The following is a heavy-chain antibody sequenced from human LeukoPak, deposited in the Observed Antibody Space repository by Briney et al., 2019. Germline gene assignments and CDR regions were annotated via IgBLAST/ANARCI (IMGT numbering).Heavy chain of an antibody. CDR2: INHNGST. D-gene: IGHD1-26*01. CDR3: ARQVGATLDY. V-gene: IGHV4-34*01. Sequence: SETLSLTCAVYGGSFSYYYWSWIRQPPGQGLEWIGEINHNGSTNYNPSLKSRVTISVDTSKNQFSLKLSSVTAADTAVYYCARQVGATLDYWGQGTLVTVSS. J-gene: IGHJ4*02. CDR1: GGSFSYYY.